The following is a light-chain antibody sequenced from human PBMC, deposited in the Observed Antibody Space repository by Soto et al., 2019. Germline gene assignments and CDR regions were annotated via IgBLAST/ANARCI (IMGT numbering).Light chain of an antibody. CDR2: LGS. CDR1: QSLLHSNGYTY. Sequence: DIVMTQSPLSLPVTPGEPASISCRSSQSLLHSNGYTYFDWYLQKPGQSPQLLIYLGSNRASGVPDRFSGSGSATDFTLKISRVEAEDVGVYYCMQALQTPLTFGQGTRLEI. V-gene: IGKV2-28*01. J-gene: IGKJ5*01. CDR3: MQALQTPLT.